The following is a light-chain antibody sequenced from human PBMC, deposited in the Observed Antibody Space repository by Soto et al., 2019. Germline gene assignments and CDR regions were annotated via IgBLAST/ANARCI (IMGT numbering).Light chain of an antibody. J-gene: IGKJ2*01. Sequence: EIVMTQSPATLSVSPGEGATLSCRASQSVGSDFAWYQQKPGQSPRLLMYGASTRATGIPDRFSGSGSGTESTLTISSLQSEDFVVYYCQQYNKWPYTFGQGTILEIK. CDR2: GAS. V-gene: IGKV3-15*01. CDR1: QSVGSD. CDR3: QQYNKWPYT.